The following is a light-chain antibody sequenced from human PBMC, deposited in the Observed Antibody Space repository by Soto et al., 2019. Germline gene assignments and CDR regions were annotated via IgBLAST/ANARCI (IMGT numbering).Light chain of an antibody. CDR1: SSVVGGYNY. J-gene: IGLJ1*01. Sequence: QSALTQPASVSGSPGQSITISCTGTSSVVGGYNYVSWYQQHPGKAPKLMIYEVSNRPSGVSNRFSGSKSDNTASLTISGLQAEDEADYYCSSYTSSSTAVFGTGTKLTVL. CDR2: EVS. CDR3: SSYTSSSTAV. V-gene: IGLV2-14*01.